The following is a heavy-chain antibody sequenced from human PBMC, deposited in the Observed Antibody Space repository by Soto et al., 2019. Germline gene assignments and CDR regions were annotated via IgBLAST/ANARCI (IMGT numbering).Heavy chain of an antibody. CDR2: ISHDGRIK. D-gene: IGHD2-8*01. CDR3: ARVSGHVYATLHGPFDY. J-gene: IGHJ4*02. CDR1: EFTFNRHA. V-gene: IGHV3-30*04. Sequence: QVQLVESGGGVVQPGRSLRLSCAASEFTFNRHAMHWVRQAPGKGLEWVAVISHDGRIKYYADSVKGRFTISRDNSMNTPDLQMNSLRAEDTAIYFCARVSGHVYATLHGPFDYWGQGTLVTVSS.